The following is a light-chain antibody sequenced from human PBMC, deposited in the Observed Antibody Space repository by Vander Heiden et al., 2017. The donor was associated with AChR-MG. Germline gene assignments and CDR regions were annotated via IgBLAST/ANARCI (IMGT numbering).Light chain of an antibody. CDR2: GAS. CDR3: QQYGSSPRT. V-gene: IGKV3-20*01. CDR1: QSVRSTY. Sequence: EIVLTQSPGTLSLSPGDRATLSCRASQSVRSTYLDWYQQKLGQAPRLLIYGASSRATDIPDRFSGSGSGTDFTLTISRLEPEDFAVYYCQQYGSSPRTFGQGTKVEIK. J-gene: IGKJ1*01.